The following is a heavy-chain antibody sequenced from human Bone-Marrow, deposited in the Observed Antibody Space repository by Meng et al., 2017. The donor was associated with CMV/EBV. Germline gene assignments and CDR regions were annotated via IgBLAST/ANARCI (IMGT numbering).Heavy chain of an antibody. V-gene: IGHV4-59*01. J-gene: IGHJ4*02. CDR2: IYYSGST. Sequence: SETLSLTCTVSGGSISSYYWSWIRQPPGKGLEWIGYIYYSGSTNYNPSLRSRVTISVDTSKNQFSLKLSSVTAADTAVYYCARELRFLEWPHRHYFDYWGQGTLVTVSS. CDR1: GGSISSYY. D-gene: IGHD3-3*01. CDR3: ARELRFLEWPHRHYFDY.